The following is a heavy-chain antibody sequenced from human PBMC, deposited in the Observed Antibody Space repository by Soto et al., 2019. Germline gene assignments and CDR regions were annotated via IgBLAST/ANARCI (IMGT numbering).Heavy chain of an antibody. CDR1: GDSVSSSKYY. V-gene: IGHV4-61*03. Sequence: QVQLLQSGPGLVKPSETLSLNCTVSGDSVSSSKYYWTWIRQSPGKGLEWIGYIEYSGTTKYNPSPIIRVTTSQAASMHHFSLKLTSVTAADAAVYYCARGSSDYSNRIPPPPIDSWGQGTLVTVSS. D-gene: IGHD4-4*01. CDR2: IEYSGTT. CDR3: ARGSSDYSNRIPPPPIDS. J-gene: IGHJ5*01.